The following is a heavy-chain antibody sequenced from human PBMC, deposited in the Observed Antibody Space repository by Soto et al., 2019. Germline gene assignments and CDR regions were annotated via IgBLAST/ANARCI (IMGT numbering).Heavy chain of an antibody. J-gene: IGHJ4*02. CDR2: IIPIFGTA. D-gene: IGHD2-15*01. V-gene: IGHV1-69*12. Sequence: QVQLVQSGAEVKKPGSSVKVSCKASGGTFSSYAISWVRQAPGQGLEWMGGIIPIFGTANYAQKFQGRVTITADESTSTADMELSSLRSEDTAVYYCAREGRYCSGGSCYSDYWGQGTLVTVSS. CDR1: GGTFSSYA. CDR3: AREGRYCSGGSCYSDY.